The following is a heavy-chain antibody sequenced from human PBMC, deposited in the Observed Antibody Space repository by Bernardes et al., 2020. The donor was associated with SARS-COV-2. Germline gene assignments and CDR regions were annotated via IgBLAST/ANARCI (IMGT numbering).Heavy chain of an antibody. CDR2: ISAYNGNT. Sequence: ASVKVSCKASGYTFTSYGISWVRQAPGQGLEWMGWISAYNGNTNYAQKLQGRVTMTTDTSTSTAYMELRSLRSDDTAVYYCARHQQRPTYYDFWSGYPDYYYYGMDVWGQGTTVTVSS. V-gene: IGHV1-18*04. CDR3: ARHQQRPTYYDFWSGYPDYYYYGMDV. CDR1: GYTFTSYG. D-gene: IGHD3-3*01. J-gene: IGHJ6*02.